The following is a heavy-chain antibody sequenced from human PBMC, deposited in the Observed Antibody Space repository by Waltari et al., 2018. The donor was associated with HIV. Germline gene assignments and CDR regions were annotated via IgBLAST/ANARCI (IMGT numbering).Heavy chain of an antibody. CDR1: GFTFSDSG. Sequence: QVPLLESGGGVVQPGRSLRLSCEVSGFTFSDSGFSWVRQAPGRGLEWVALISYDGRNKYYAESVKGRFTLSRDNAKNTLFLQMNSLRAEDTAVYYCAKEDFEYGSSSHLGYWGQGTLVTVSS. CDR3: AKEDFEYGSSSHLGY. V-gene: IGHV3-30*18. D-gene: IGHD6-6*01. J-gene: IGHJ4*02. CDR2: ISYDGRNK.